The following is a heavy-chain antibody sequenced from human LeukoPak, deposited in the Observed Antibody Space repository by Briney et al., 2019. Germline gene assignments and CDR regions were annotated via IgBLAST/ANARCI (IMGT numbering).Heavy chain of an antibody. Sequence: SVKVSCKASGGTFSSYAISWVRQAPGQGLEWMGRIIPIFGTANYAQKFQGRVTITTAEYTSTDYMELNSLRSQDTAVYYWSFFNYYDSSGYLKRHISDYWGQGTLVTVSS. CDR2: IIPIFGTA. CDR3: SFFNYYDSSGYLKRHISDY. CDR1: GGTFSSYA. D-gene: IGHD3-22*01. V-gene: IGHV1-69*05. J-gene: IGHJ4*02.